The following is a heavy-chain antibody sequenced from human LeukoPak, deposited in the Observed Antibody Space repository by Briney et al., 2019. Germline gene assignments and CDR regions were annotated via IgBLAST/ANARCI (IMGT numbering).Heavy chain of an antibody. D-gene: IGHD5-12*01. CDR3: ARMVRRVVRLSIGRSSDYATGYYFDY. J-gene: IGHJ4*02. Sequence: SETLSLTCAVYGGPFSGYYWSWIRQPPGKGLEWIGEINHSGSTNYNPSLKSRVTISVDTSKNQFSLKLSSVTAADTAVYYCARMVRRVVRLSIGRSSDYATGYYFDYWGQGTLVTVSS. V-gene: IGHV4-34*01. CDR2: INHSGST. CDR1: GGPFSGYY.